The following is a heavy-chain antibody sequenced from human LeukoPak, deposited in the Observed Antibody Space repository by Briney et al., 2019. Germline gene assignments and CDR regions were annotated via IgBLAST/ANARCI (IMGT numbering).Heavy chain of an antibody. Sequence: SETLSLTCTVSGGSISSYYWGWIRQPPGKGLEWIGSIYYSGSTYYNPSLKSRVTISVDTSKNQFSLKLSSVTAADTAVYYCARALTYYDILTGDAFDIWGQGTMVTVSS. CDR1: GGSISSYY. CDR3: ARALTYYDILTGDAFDI. D-gene: IGHD3-9*01. V-gene: IGHV4-39*07. CDR2: IYYSGST. J-gene: IGHJ3*02.